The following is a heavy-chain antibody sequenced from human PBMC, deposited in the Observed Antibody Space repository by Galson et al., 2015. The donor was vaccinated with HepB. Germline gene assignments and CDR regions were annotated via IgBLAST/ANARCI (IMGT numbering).Heavy chain of an antibody. CDR1: GYMFIGYY. V-gene: IGHV1-2*06. Sequence: SVKVSCKASGYMFIGYYMHWVRLAPGQGLEWMGRISADSGSTDYAQKFEGRFTMTRDRSISTVYMELRGLTSDDTAVYYCARDVQPDFWGQGTLVTVST. CDR3: ARDVQPDF. J-gene: IGHJ4*02. D-gene: IGHD2-2*01. CDR2: ISADSGST.